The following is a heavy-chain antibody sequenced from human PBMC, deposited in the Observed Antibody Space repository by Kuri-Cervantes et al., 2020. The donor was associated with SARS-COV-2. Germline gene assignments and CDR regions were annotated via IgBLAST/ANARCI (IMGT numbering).Heavy chain of an antibody. Sequence: SETLSLTCTVSGGSISSSSYYWGWIRQPPGKGLEWIGSIYYSGSNYYNPSLKSRVTISVDTSKNQFSLKLSSVTAADTAVYYCASQVDTAMAFDYWGQGTLVTVSS. CDR1: GGSISSSSYY. D-gene: IGHD5-18*01. J-gene: IGHJ4*02. CDR3: ASQVDTAMAFDY. V-gene: IGHV4-39*01. CDR2: IYYSGSN.